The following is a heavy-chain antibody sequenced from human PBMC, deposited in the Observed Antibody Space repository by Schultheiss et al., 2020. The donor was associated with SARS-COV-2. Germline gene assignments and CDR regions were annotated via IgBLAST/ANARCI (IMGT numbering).Heavy chain of an antibody. Sequence: SETLSLTCAVYGGSFSGYYWSWIRQPPGKGLEWIGEINHSGSTNYNPSLKSRVTISVDTSKNQFSLLLSSVTAADTAVYYCTSQLWIGELVNGMDVWGQGTTVTVSS. J-gene: IGHJ6*02. CDR2: INHSGST. CDR3: TSQLWIGELVNGMDV. D-gene: IGHD3-10*01. CDR1: GGSFSGYY. V-gene: IGHV4-34*01.